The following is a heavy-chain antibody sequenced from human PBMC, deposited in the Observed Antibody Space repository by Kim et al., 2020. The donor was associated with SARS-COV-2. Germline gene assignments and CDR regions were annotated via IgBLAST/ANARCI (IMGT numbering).Heavy chain of an antibody. J-gene: IGHJ5*02. CDR3: AKDGLSGSYLLWLVNWFDP. CDR1: GFTFSSYA. Sequence: GGSLRLSCAASGFTFSSYAMSWVRQAPGKGLEWVSAISGSDGSTYYADSVKGRFTISRDNSKNTLYLQMNSLRAEDTAVYYCAKDGLSGSYLLWLVNWFDPWGQGTLVTVSS. CDR2: ISGSDGST. D-gene: IGHD1-26*01. V-gene: IGHV3-23*01.